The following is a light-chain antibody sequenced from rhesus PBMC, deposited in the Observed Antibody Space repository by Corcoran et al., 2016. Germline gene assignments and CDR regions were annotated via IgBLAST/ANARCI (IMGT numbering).Light chain of an antibody. CDR2: YAS. V-gene: IGKV1-37*01. Sequence: DIQMTQSPSSLSACVGDRVSITCRASQGISSYLAWYQQKSGKASKPLIYYASYSESGVPPSYSGGGSGTKFTLTISSLHPEDFATYYCQRYNSDPYGFGQGTKVKI. CDR3: QRYNSDPYG. CDR1: QGISSY. J-gene: IGKJ2*01.